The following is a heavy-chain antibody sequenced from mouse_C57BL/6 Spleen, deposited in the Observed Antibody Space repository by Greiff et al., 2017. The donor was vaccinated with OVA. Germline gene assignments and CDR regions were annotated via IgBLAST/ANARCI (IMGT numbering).Heavy chain of an antibody. D-gene: IGHD2-1*01. CDR3: ARLGGNYNFDY. Sequence: QVQLQQSGPELVKPGASVKISCKASGYAFSSSWMNWVKQRPGHGLEWIGEILPGSGSTNYNEKFKGKATFTADTSSNTAYMQLSSLTTEDSAIYYCARLGGNYNFDYWGQGTTLTVSS. CDR2: ILPGSGST. V-gene: IGHV1-9*01. J-gene: IGHJ2*01. CDR1: GYAFSSSW.